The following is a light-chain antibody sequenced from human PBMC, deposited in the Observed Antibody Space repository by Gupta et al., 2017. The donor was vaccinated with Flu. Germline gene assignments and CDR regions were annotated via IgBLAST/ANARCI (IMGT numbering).Light chain of an antibody. CDR1: SSDIGANNN. J-gene: IGLJ1*01. Sequence: IITCNGTSSDIGANNNVSWYQQHPGKTPKLISYDVTDQPSGGSNRLSGSKSASTASLTISGLQAEDEEDYYCIAYRQSTTAFYVFGTGTKVTVL. V-gene: IGLV2-14*03. CDR2: DVT. CDR3: IAYRQSTTAFYV.